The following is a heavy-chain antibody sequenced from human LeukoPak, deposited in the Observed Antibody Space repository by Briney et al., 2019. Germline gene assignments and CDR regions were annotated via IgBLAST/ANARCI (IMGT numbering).Heavy chain of an antibody. CDR1: GFTFSSYS. D-gene: IGHD3-22*01. CDR3: AKGSLFMIVAASLDY. CDR2: ISSSSSTI. V-gene: IGHV3-48*04. J-gene: IGHJ4*02. Sequence: EAGGSLRLSCAASGFTFSSYSMNWVRQAPGKGLEWVSYISSSSSTIYYADSVKGRFTISRDNAKNSLYLQMNSLRAEDTALYYCAKGSLFMIVAASLDYWGQGTLVTVSS.